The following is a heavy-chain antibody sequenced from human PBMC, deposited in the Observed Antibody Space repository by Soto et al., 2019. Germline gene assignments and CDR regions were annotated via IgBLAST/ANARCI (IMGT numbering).Heavy chain of an antibody. CDR2: IYSSGST. CDR3: ARGQRFSDWFDP. D-gene: IGHD3-3*01. CDR1: GGAIITYY. Sequence: SETLSLTCTVSGGAIITYYWTWIRQTAGKGLEWIGRIYSSGSTKYNPALQSRVTMSLDTSNNQFSLRLTSVTAADTAVYYCARGQRFSDWFDPWGQGTLVTVSS. J-gene: IGHJ5*02. V-gene: IGHV4-4*07.